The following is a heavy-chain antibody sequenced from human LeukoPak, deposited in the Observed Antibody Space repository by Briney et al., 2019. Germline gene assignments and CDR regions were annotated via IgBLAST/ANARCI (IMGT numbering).Heavy chain of an antibody. D-gene: IGHD5-18*01. Sequence: SETLSLTCTVSGGSISSYYWSWIRQPPGKGLEWIGYIYYGGSTNYNPSLKSRVTISVDTSKNQLSLKLSSVTAADTAVYYCASGYSYGPGAFDIWGQGTMVTVSS. CDR2: IYYGGST. V-gene: IGHV4-59*08. CDR1: GGSISSYY. J-gene: IGHJ3*02. CDR3: ASGYSYGPGAFDI.